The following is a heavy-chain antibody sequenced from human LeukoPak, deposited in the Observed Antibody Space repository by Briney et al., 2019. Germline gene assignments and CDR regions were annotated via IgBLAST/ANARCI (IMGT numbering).Heavy chain of an antibody. CDR3: ARDRPGMKNSPPHYYYYYYMDV. V-gene: IGHV4-34*01. CDR2: INHSGST. CDR1: GGSFSGYY. J-gene: IGHJ6*03. D-gene: IGHD1-7*01. Sequence: PSETLSLTCAVYGGSFSGYYWSWIRQPPGKGLEWIGEINHSGSTNYNPSLKSRVTISVDTPKNQFSLKLSSVTAADTAVYYCARDRPGMKNSPPHYYYYYYMDVWGKGTTVTVSS.